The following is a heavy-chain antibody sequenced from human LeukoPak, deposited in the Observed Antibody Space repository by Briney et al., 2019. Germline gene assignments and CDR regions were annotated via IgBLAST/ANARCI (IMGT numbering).Heavy chain of an antibody. CDR2: INSGGTII. V-gene: IGHV3-48*01. D-gene: IGHD6-19*01. Sequence: GGSLRPSCAASGFTFSNYWMNWVRQAPGKGLEWVSYINSGGTIIDYADSVKGRFTISRDNAENSLHLHMNSLRVEDTAVYYCVRDQGIAVTYYFDYWGQGALVTVSS. CDR1: GFTFSNYW. CDR3: VRDQGIAVTYYFDY. J-gene: IGHJ4*02.